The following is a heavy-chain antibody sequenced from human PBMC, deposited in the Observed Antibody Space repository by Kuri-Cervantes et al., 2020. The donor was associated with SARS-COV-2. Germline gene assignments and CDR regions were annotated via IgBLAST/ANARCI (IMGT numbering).Heavy chain of an antibody. CDR2: ISSSSSYI. D-gene: IGHD3-3*01. CDR1: GFTFSSYA. CDR3: ARIPSSISIFGVVRFGMDV. V-gene: IGHV3-21*01. J-gene: IGHJ6*02. Sequence: GESLKISCAASGFTFSSYAMSWVRQAPGKGLEWVSSISSSSSYIYYADSVKGRFTISRDNAKNSLYLQMNSLRAEDTAVYYCARIPSSISIFGVVRFGMDVWGQGTTVTVSS.